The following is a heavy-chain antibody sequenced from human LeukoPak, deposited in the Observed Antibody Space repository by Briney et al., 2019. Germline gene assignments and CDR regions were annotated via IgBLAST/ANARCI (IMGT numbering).Heavy chain of an antibody. V-gene: IGHV4-61*09. CDR1: GGSISSGDYY. CDR3: ASLPFSSNWYWFDP. CDR2: IYYSGST. Sequence: NSSQTLSLTCTVSGGSISSGDYYWSWIRQPPGKGLEWIGYIYYSGSTNYNPSLKSRVTISVDTSKNQFSLKLSSVTAADTAVYYCASLPFSSNWYWFDPWDQGTLVTVSS. D-gene: IGHD6-13*01. J-gene: IGHJ5*02.